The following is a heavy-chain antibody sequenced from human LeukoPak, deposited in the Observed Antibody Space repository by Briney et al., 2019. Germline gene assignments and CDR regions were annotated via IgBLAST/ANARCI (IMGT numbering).Heavy chain of an antibody. J-gene: IGHJ4*02. Sequence: GGSLRLSCSASGFTFSTYAMHWVRQAPGKGLEYVSGISSNGRTTYYADSVKGRFTISRDNSKNTLNLQMSSLRPDDTAVYYCVKDDGLLTGTCVDYWGQGTLVTVSS. CDR1: GFTFSTYA. V-gene: IGHV3-64*03. CDR2: ISSNGRTT. CDR3: VKDDGLLTGTCVDY. D-gene: IGHD3-9*01.